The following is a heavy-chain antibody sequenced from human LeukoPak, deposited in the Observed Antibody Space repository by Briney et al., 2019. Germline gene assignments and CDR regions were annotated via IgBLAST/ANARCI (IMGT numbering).Heavy chain of an antibody. J-gene: IGHJ6*03. D-gene: IGHD6-13*01. CDR3: ARRSLAAGILGYYYYMDV. Sequence: GGSLRLSCAASGFSFSNYAMSWVRQGPGKGLVWVSRINSDGSSTSYADSVKGRFTISRDNAKNTLYLQMNSLRAEDTAVYYCARRSLAAGILGYYYYMDVWGKGTTVTVSS. V-gene: IGHV3-74*01. CDR1: GFSFSNYA. CDR2: INSDGSST.